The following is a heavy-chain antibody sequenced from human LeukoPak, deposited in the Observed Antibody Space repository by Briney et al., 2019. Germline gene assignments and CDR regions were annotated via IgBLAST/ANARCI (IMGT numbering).Heavy chain of an antibody. D-gene: IGHD3-16*01. CDR3: ARDRVGGWAFDI. Sequence: PGGSLRLSCAASGFTFSSYWMHWVRQAPGKGLEYVSAISENVGRTYYANSVKGRFTNSRDNSKNTLYLQMDSLRAEDMAVYYCARDRVGGWAFDIWGQGTMVTVSS. CDR1: GFTFSSYW. V-gene: IGHV3-64*01. CDR2: ISENVGRT. J-gene: IGHJ3*02.